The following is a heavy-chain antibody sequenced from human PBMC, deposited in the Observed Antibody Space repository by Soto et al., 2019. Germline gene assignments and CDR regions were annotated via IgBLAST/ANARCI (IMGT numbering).Heavy chain of an antibody. CDR3: AKSRKMATHLGAFDI. D-gene: IGHD2-15*01. V-gene: IGHV1-69*13. J-gene: IGHJ3*02. Sequence: SVKVSCKASGCTVSSYAISCARQAPGQGLEWMGGIIPIFGTANYAQKFQGRVTITADESTSTAYMELSSLRSEDTAVYYCAKSRKMATHLGAFDIWGQGTMVTVSS. CDR2: IIPIFGTA. CDR1: GCTVSSYA.